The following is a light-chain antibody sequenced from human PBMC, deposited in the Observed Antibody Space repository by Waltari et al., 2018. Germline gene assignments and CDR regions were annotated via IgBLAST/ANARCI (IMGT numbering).Light chain of an antibody. CDR1: QGINHY. CDR2: GAS. CDR3: QQYNTYPLT. V-gene: IGKV1-16*01. Sequence: DIQMTQSPSSLSASVGDRVTITCRASQGINHYLAWFQQKPGKAPKSLIYGASRLQSGVPSRFGGSGSGTDFTLTINSLQPEDFATYYCQQYNTYPLTFGGGTKVEIK. J-gene: IGKJ4*01.